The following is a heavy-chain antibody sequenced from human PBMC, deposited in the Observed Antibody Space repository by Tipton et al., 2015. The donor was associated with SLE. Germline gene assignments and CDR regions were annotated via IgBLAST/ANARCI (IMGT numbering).Heavy chain of an antibody. D-gene: IGHD3-10*01. CDR1: GYTFTGYY. J-gene: IGHJ6*02. CDR2: INPNSGGT. Sequence: QLVQSGPEVKKPGASVKVSCKASGYTFTGYYMHWVRQAPGQGLEWMGWINPNSGGTNYAQKFQGRVTMTRDTSISTAYMELSRLRSDDTAVYYCARGSYYYGSGSYYKGVYYYYGMDVWGQGTTVTVSS. CDR3: ARGSYYYGSGSYYKGVYYYYGMDV. V-gene: IGHV1-2*02.